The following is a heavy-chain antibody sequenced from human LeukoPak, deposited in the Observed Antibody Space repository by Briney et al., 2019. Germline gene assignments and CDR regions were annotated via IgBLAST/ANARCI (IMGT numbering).Heavy chain of an antibody. J-gene: IGHJ3*02. CDR2: INHSGST. Sequence: PSETLSLTCAVYGGSFSGYYWSWIRQPPGKGLEWIGEINHSGSTNYNPSLKSRVTISVDTSKNQFSLKLSSVTAADTAVYYCARITTVVIGGPPDDAFDIWGQGTMVTVSS. CDR1: GGSFSGYY. CDR3: ARITTVVIGGPPDDAFDI. D-gene: IGHD4-23*01. V-gene: IGHV4-34*01.